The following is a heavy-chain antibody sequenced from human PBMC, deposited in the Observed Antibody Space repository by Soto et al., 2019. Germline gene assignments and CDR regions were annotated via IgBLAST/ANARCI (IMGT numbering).Heavy chain of an antibody. Sequence: EVQAVESGGGLVQPGGSLRLSCAASGFTASSKYMSWVRQGPGKGLVCVSVLYSAGSIHYADSVKGRFTISRDNSGTTLHLQMNSLRAEDTAVYYCASYYGSGSNYYFSDVWGKWTTVTVSS. D-gene: IGHD3-10*01. J-gene: IGHJ6*03. V-gene: IGHV3-66*01. CDR3: ASYYGSGSNYYFSDV. CDR1: GFTASSKY. CDR2: LYSAGSI.